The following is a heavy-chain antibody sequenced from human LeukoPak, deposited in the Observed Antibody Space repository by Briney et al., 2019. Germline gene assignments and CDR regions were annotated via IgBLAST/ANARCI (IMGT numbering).Heavy chain of an antibody. CDR3: AKVNDYVWGSYRFLDY. V-gene: IGHV3-23*01. CDR2: ISGSGGST. Sequence: PGGSLRLSCAASGFTFSSYAMSWVRQAPGKGLEWVSAISGSGGSTYYADSVKGRFTISRDKSKNTLYLQMNSLRAEDTAVYYCAKVNDYVWGSYRFLDYWGQGTLVTVSS. D-gene: IGHD3-16*02. J-gene: IGHJ4*02. CDR1: GFTFSSYA.